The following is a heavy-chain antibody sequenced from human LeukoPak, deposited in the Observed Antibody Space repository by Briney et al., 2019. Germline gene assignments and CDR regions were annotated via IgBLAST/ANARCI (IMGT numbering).Heavy chain of an antibody. D-gene: IGHD3-22*01. CDR2: INPNSGGT. CDR3: ARAYYYDSSPEDY. CDR1: GYTFTGYY. Sequence: ASVKVSCKASGYTFTGYYMHWVRQAPGHGLEWMGWINPNSGGTNYAQKFQGRATMTRDTSISTAYMELSRLRSDDTAVYYCARAYYYDSSPEDYWGQGTLVTVSS. J-gene: IGHJ4*02. V-gene: IGHV1-2*02.